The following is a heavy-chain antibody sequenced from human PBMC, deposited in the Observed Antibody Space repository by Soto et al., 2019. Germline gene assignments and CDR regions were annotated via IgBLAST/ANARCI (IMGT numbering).Heavy chain of an antibody. CDR2: VSDSGRT. CDR3: ARIRWLPRVQYYYYGMDV. J-gene: IGHJ6*02. D-gene: IGHD3-9*01. Sequence: TLSLTCTVSGGSISSDDYYWTWIRQDPGKGLEWIGYVSDSGRTSYNPSLKSRVAMSVDTSKNQFSLKLRSVTAADTAVYFCARIRWLPRVQYYYYGMDVWGQGTTVTVSS. V-gene: IGHV4-31*03. CDR1: GGSISSDDYY.